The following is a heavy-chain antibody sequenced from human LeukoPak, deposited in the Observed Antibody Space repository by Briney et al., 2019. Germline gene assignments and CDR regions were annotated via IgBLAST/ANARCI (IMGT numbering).Heavy chain of an antibody. CDR1: GYTFTSYY. CDR2: INPSGGST. Sequence: ASVKVSCKASGYTFTSYYMHWVRQAPGQGLEWMGIINPSGGSTSYAQKFQGRVTITADKSTSTAYMELSSLRSEDTAVYYCARKMVRGVIIYAFDIWGQGTMVTVSS. CDR3: ARKMVRGVIIYAFDI. J-gene: IGHJ3*02. D-gene: IGHD3-10*01. V-gene: IGHV1-46*01.